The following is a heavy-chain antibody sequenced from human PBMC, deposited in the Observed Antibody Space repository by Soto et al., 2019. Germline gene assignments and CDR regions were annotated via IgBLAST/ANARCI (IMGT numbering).Heavy chain of an antibody. CDR1: RDTFTRYD. CDR3: ARSSGGNVGIIIEGPNWFAR. CDR2: INPHGGST. Sequence: ASVQASCTGRRDTFTRYDINWVRQAPGQGLEWMGVINPHGGSTAYAQKFKGRVTLTRDTSASTVYMEVSSLTSEDTAMYYCARSSGGNVGIIIEGPNWFARRGQGTPVTVSS. V-gene: IGHV1-46*01. J-gene: IGHJ5*02. D-gene: IGHD1-26*01.